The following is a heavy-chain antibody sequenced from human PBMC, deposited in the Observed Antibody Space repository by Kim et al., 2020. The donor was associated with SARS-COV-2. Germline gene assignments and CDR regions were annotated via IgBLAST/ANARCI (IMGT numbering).Heavy chain of an antibody. CDR2: ISSSSSYI. D-gene: IGHD6-19*01. CDR3: ARGYAGSGWFDP. CDR1: GFTFSSYS. V-gene: IGHV3-21*01. Sequence: GGSLRLSCAASGFTFSSYSMNWVRQAPGKGLEWVSSISSSSSYIYYADSVKGRFTISRDNAKNSLYLQMNSLRAEDTAVYYCARGYAGSGWFDPWGQGTLVTVSS. J-gene: IGHJ5*02.